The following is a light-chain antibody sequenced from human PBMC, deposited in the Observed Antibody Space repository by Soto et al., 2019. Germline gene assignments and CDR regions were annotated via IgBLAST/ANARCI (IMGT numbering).Light chain of an antibody. CDR2: TAS. CDR3: QQFHRYPWT. V-gene: IGKV1-5*03. CDR1: QSISDL. Sequence: DIQMPQSPSTLSASVGDRVTITCRASQSISDLLAWYQQKPGKAPKLLIYTASNLESGVPFRFSGSGSGTEFALTISSLQPDDLATYYCQQFHRYPWTFGQGTKVEIK. J-gene: IGKJ1*01.